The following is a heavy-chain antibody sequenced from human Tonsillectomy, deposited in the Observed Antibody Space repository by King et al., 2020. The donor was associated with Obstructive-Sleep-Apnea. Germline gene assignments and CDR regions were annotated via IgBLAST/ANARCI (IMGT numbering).Heavy chain of an antibody. Sequence: VQLVESGGGVVQPGGSLRLSCAASGFTFSSYGMHWVRQAPGKGLEWVAFIRYDGSNKYYADSVKGRFTIYRDNSKNTLYLQMNSLRPEDTAVYYCAKDRIVVVPTVLVVHDYGMDVWGQGTTVTVSS. CDR1: GFTFSSYG. CDR3: AKDRIVVVPTVLVVHDYGMDV. J-gene: IGHJ6*02. D-gene: IGHD2-2*01. CDR2: IRYDGSNK. V-gene: IGHV3-30*02.